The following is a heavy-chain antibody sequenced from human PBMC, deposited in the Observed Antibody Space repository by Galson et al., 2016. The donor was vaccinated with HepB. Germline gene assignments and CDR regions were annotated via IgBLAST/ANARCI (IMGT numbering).Heavy chain of an antibody. V-gene: IGHV5-10-1*01. CDR1: GYSFTSYW. D-gene: IGHD3-9*01. CDR3: ARPLLTGSSPYGLDV. Sequence: QSGAEVKKPGESLRISCKASGYSFTSYWISWVRQMPGKGLEWMGKIDPDDSYTNYSPSFQGHVTFSVDKSIGTVYLQWTSLKASDTAMYYCARPLLTGSSPYGLDVWGQGTTVTVSS. CDR2: IDPDDSYT. J-gene: IGHJ6*02.